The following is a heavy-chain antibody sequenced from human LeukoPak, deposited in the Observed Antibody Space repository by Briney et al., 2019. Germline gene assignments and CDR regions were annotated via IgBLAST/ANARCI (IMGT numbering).Heavy chain of an antibody. Sequence: PSETLSLTCTVSGGSISSDNYYWGWVRQPPGKSLEWIGTIYNSGRTYYNPSLKSRVTTSVDTSKNHYSLNLSSVTAADTAVYYCARHRGRYYDSGSYYYFDYWGQGTLVTVSS. CDR1: GGSISSDNYY. D-gene: IGHD3-10*01. V-gene: IGHV4-39*02. J-gene: IGHJ4*02. CDR3: ARHRGRYYDSGSYYYFDY. CDR2: IYNSGRT.